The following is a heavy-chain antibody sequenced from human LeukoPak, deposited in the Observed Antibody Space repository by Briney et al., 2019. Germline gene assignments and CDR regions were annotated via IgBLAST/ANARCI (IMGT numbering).Heavy chain of an antibody. J-gene: IGHJ6*02. Sequence: PGGSLRLSCAASGFTFDDYAMHWVRQAPGKGLEWVSGISWNSGSIGYADSVKDRFTISRDNAKNSLYLQMSNLRAEDTAVYFCARGGGLDVWGQGATVTVSS. CDR2: ISWNSGSI. D-gene: IGHD3-16*01. CDR3: ARGGGLDV. CDR1: GFTFDDYA. V-gene: IGHV3-9*01.